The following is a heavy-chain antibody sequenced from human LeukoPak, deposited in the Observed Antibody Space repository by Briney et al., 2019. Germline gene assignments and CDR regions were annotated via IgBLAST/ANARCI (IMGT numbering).Heavy chain of an antibody. J-gene: IGHJ6*03. CDR2: IYSGGST. CDR1: GFTVSSNY. CDR3: ARVMRYYYYMDV. Sequence: GGSLRLSCAAPGFTVSSNYMSRVRQAPGKGLGWVSVIYSGGSTYYADSVKGRFTISRDNSKNTLYLQMNSLRAEDTAVYYCARVMRYYYYMDVWGKGTTVTVSS. V-gene: IGHV3-53*01.